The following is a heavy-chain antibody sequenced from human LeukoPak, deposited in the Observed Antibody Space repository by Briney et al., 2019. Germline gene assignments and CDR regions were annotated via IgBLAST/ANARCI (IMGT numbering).Heavy chain of an antibody. CDR1: GFTFSSYA. CDR2: ISSNGGST. V-gene: IGHV3-64*01. CDR3: ARDQYSSWYRDY. J-gene: IGHJ4*02. D-gene: IGHD6-13*01. Sequence: GGSLRLPCAASGFTFSSYAMHWVRQAPGKGLECVSAISSNGGSTYYANSVKGRFTISRDNSKNTLYLQMGSLRAEDMAVYYCARDQYSSWYRDYWGQGTLVTVSS.